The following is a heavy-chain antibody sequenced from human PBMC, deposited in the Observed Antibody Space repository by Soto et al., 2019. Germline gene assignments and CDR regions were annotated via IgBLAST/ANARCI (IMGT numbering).Heavy chain of an antibody. J-gene: IGHJ4*02. Sequence: GGSLRLSCAASGFTFSSYSMSWVRQAPGKGLEWVSSISSSSSYIYYADSVKGRFTISRDNAKNSLYLQMNSLRAEDTAVYYCARDSRVEMAIINDYWGQGTLVTVSS. D-gene: IGHD2-21*01. CDR1: GFTFSSYS. CDR2: ISSSSSYI. V-gene: IGHV3-21*01. CDR3: ARDSRVEMAIINDY.